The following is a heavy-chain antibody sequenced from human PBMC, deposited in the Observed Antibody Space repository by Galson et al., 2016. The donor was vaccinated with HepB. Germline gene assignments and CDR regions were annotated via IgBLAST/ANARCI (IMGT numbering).Heavy chain of an antibody. Sequence: SLRLSCAASGFTVGSNFMSWVRQAPGKGLEWVSVIYRGGSTYYADSVKGRFTISRDNSKNMLYLQMNSLRAEDTSVCYCVPHIAFDYWGQGTLVTVSS. CDR1: GFTVGSNF. CDR3: VPHIAFDY. V-gene: IGHV3-53*01. CDR2: IYRGGST. J-gene: IGHJ4*02.